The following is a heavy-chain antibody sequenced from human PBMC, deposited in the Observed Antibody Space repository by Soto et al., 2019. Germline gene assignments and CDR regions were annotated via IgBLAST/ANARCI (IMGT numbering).Heavy chain of an antibody. CDR2: INPNSGGT. V-gene: IGHV1-2*04. CDR1: GYTFTGYY. CDR3: ARDRRGGGSSGWYLSYYYYYGMDV. D-gene: IGHD6-19*01. J-gene: IGHJ6*02. Sequence: RASVKVSCKASGYTFTGYYMHWVRQAPGQGLEWMGWINPNSGGTNYAQKFQGWVTMTRDTSISTAYMELSRLRSDDTAVYYCARDRRGGGSSGWYLSYYYYYGMDVWGQGTTVTVSS.